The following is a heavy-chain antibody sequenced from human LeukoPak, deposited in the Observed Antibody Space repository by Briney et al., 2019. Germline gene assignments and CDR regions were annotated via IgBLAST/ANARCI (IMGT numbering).Heavy chain of an antibody. Sequence: GGSLTLSCAGSGFTFSSYAMSWVRQAPGQGLEWVSVISDSGDYTSYADSVKGRFTISRDNSKNTLYLQMDSLRVEDTAIYYCAKMEDSLGYYPYFDYWGQGTLVTVSS. CDR3: AKMEDSLGYYPYFDY. J-gene: IGHJ4*02. V-gene: IGHV3-23*01. CDR2: ISDSGDYT. CDR1: GFTFSSYA. D-gene: IGHD3-22*01.